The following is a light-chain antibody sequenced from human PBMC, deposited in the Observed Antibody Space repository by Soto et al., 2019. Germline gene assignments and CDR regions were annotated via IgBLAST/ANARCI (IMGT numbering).Light chain of an antibody. J-gene: IGLJ1*01. Sequence: QSVMTQPPSVSAAPGQKVTISCSGSSSNIGGNSVSWYQQLPGTAPKLLIYDDNTRPSGIPDRFSGSKSGTSATLGITGFQTGDEDDYYCGSWDSSLSAYVFGTGTKLTVL. CDR1: SSNIGGNS. V-gene: IGLV1-51*01. CDR3: GSWDSSLSAYV. CDR2: DDN.